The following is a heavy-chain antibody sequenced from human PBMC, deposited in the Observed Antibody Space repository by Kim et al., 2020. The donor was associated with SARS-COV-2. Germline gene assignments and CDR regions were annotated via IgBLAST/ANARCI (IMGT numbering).Heavy chain of an antibody. D-gene: IGHD2-2*01. CDR3: ARDQGIYCSSTSCRYGMDV. J-gene: IGHJ6*02. CDR1: GYTFTSYA. CDR2: INAGNGNT. Sequence: ASVKVSCKASGYTFTSYAMHWVRQAPGQRLEWMGWINAGNGNTKYSQKFQGRVTITRDTSASTAYMELSSLRSEDTAVYYCARDQGIYCSSTSCRYGMDVWGQGKTGTVSS. V-gene: IGHV1-3*01.